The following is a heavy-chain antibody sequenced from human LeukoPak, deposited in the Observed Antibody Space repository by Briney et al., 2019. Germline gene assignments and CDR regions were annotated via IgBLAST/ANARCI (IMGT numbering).Heavy chain of an antibody. D-gene: IGHD3-3*01. CDR2: IYHSGST. CDR1: GYSISSGYY. V-gene: IGHV4-38-2*02. Sequence: SETLSLTCTVSGYSISSGYYWGWIRQPPGKGLEWIGSIYHSGSTYYNPSLKSRVTISVDTSKNQFSLKLSSATAADTAVYYCARGRFLEWLSYYFDYWGQGTLVTVSS. J-gene: IGHJ4*02. CDR3: ARGRFLEWLSYYFDY.